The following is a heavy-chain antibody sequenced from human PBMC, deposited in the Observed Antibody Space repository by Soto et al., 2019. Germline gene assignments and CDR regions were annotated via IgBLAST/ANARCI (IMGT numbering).Heavy chain of an antibody. V-gene: IGHV3-23*01. CDR1: GFTFSSYA. CDR3: ATGAAYYYESSGYSLPFVY. Sequence: GGSLRLSCAASGFTFSSYAMSWVRQAPGKGLEWVSAISGSGGSTYYADSVKGRFTISRDNSKNTLYLQMNSLRAEDTAVYYCATGAAYYYESSGYSLPFVYWGQGTLVTISS. J-gene: IGHJ4*02. D-gene: IGHD3-22*01. CDR2: ISGSGGST.